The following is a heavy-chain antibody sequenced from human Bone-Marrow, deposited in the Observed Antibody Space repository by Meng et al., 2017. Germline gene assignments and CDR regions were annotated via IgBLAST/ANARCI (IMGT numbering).Heavy chain of an antibody. CDR2: ISYDGSNK. V-gene: IGHV3-30*04. Sequence: GESLKISCAASGFTFSSYAMHWVRQAPGKGLEWVAVISYDGSNKYYADSVKGRFTISRDNAKNSLYLQMNSLRAEDTAVYYCAGWLREGDFDYWGQGTLVTVSS. J-gene: IGHJ4*02. CDR1: GFTFSSYA. CDR3: AGWLREGDFDY. D-gene: IGHD5-12*01.